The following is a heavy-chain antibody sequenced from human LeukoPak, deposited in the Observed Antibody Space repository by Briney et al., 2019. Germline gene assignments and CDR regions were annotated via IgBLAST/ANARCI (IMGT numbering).Heavy chain of an antibody. CDR1: GFTFSSYA. J-gene: IGHJ6*03. CDR3: TKDLTDYHYYYTDV. V-gene: IGHV3-23*01. CDR2: ISSSGVST. D-gene: IGHD2-21*02. Sequence: GGSLRLSCAASGFTFSSYAMSWVRQALGKGLEWVSSISSSGVSTYYADSVKGRFTSSRDNSKNTLYLQMNSLRAEDTAVYYCTKDLTDYHYYYTDVWGKGTTVIVSS.